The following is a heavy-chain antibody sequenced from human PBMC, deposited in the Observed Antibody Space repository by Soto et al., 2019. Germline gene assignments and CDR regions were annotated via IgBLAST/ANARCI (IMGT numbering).Heavy chain of an antibody. Sequence: QVQLVESGGGLVKPGGSLRLSCAASRFTFSDYSMSWIRQAPGRGPEWVSYISTSGSTIFYADSVKGRFTISRDNTMSSLYLQMNSMRVEDAAIYYCAREGPRKGTYLFDYWGQRTLVTVSS. J-gene: IGHJ4*02. D-gene: IGHD3-10*01. CDR3: AREGPRKGTYLFDY. V-gene: IGHV3-11*01. CDR2: ISTSGSTI. CDR1: RFTFSDYS.